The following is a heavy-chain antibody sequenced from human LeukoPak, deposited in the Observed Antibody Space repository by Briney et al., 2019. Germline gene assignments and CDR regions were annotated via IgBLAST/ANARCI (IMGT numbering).Heavy chain of an antibody. CDR3: ARLEVTAIMFDY. V-gene: IGHV4-39*01. Sequence: PSETLSLTCTVSGGSISSSSYYWGWIRQPPGKGLEWIGSIYYSGSTYYNPSLKSRVTISVDTSKNQFSLKLSSVTAADTAVYYCARLEVTAIMFDYWGQGTLVTVSP. D-gene: IGHD2-21*02. CDR2: IYYSGST. J-gene: IGHJ4*02. CDR1: GGSISSSSYY.